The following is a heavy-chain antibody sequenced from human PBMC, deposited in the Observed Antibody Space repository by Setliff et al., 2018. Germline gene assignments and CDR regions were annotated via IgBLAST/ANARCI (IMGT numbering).Heavy chain of an antibody. J-gene: IGHJ6*03. Sequence: LRLSCAAPEFTLSPYAMSWVRQAPGKGLEWLASINPHGSEKYYADSVKGRSTISRDNAKNSLYLQMNSLRAEDTALFYCARAVTIFGVVTPIYFYYMDVWGKGTTVTVSS. CDR3: ARAVTIFGVVTPIYFYYMDV. V-gene: IGHV3-7*01. CDR1: EFTLSPYA. D-gene: IGHD3-3*01. CDR2: INPHGSEK.